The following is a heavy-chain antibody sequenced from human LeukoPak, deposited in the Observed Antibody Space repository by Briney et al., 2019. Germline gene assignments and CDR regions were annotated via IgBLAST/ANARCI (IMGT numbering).Heavy chain of an antibody. CDR3: AGVRYYFDSGSSNYFDY. J-gene: IGHJ4*02. V-gene: IGHV3-48*03. CDR2: ICSSGGTT. CDR1: GFTFSSYE. D-gene: IGHD3-10*01. Sequence: GGSLRLSCAASGFTFSSYEMNWVRQAPGKGLERLSYICSSGGTTFYADSVKGRFTISRDNAKNSLYLQMSSLRAEDTAVYYCAGVRYYFDSGSSNYFDYWGQGTLVTVSS.